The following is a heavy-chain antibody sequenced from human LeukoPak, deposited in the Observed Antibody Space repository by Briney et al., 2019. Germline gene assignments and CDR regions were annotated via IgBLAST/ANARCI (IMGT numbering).Heavy chain of an antibody. CDR3: AKGDPRYCSGGSCSY. CDR1: GFTFSSYW. V-gene: IGHV3-74*01. D-gene: IGHD2-15*01. J-gene: IGHJ4*02. Sequence: GGSLRLSCAASGFTFSSYWMHWVRQAPGKGLVWVSRINSDGSSTTYADSVKGRFTISRDTSKTTLFLQMNSLRAEDTAIYYCAKGDPRYCSGGSCSYWGQGTLVTVSS. CDR2: INSDGSST.